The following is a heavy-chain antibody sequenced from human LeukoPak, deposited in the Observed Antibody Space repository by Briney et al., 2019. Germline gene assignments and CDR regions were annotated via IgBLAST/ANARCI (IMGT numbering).Heavy chain of an antibody. CDR1: GGSISSDY. J-gene: IGHJ5*02. D-gene: IGHD3-3*01. Sequence: SETLSLTCTVSGGSISSDYWSWIRQPPGKGLEWIGYIYDSESTDYNPSLKSRVTISVDTSKNQFSLKLSSVTAADTAVYYCAKNGQSGFSFDPWGQGTLVTVSS. CDR3: AKNGQSGFSFDP. CDR2: IYDSEST. V-gene: IGHV4-59*12.